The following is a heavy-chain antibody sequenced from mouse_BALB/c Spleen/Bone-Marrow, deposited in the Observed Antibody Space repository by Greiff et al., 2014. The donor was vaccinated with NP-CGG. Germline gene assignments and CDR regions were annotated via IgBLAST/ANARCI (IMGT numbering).Heavy chain of an antibody. V-gene: IGHV1-14*01. CDR2: INHYKDDA. Sequence: VQLKQSGPELVKPGASVKMSCKASGYIIASYVMHWVKQKPGQGLEWIGYINHYKDDAKYNETFKGKATLTSDRSSTTAYMELSSLTSEDSAVYYCARGWTTVVFDYWGQGTTLTVSS. J-gene: IGHJ2*01. D-gene: IGHD1-1*01. CDR3: ARGWTTVVFDY. CDR1: GYIIASYV.